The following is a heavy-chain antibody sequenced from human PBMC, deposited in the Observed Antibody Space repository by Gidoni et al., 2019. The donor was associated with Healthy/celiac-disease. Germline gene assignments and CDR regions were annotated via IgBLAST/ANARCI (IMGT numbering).Heavy chain of an antibody. CDR2: IDPGDSDT. CDR3: ARRGHYYDSSGSLWEGYFDL. D-gene: IGHD3-22*01. Sequence: EVQLVQSGAEVKKHGESLTISCKGSGYSFTSYLIGWVRQMPGKGLAWMGIIDPGDSDTRYSPSVQGQVTISADKSISTAYLQWSSLKASDTAMYYCARRGHYYDSSGSLWEGYFDLWGRGTLVTVSS. CDR1: GYSFTSYL. V-gene: IGHV5-51*01. J-gene: IGHJ2*01.